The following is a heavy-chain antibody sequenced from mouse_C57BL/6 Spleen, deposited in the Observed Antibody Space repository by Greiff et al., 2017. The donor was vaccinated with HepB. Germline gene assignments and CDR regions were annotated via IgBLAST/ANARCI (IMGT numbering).Heavy chain of an antibody. V-gene: IGHV5-12*01. CDR3: ARATTVVPYAMDY. CDR2: ISNGGGST. J-gene: IGHJ4*01. Sequence: EVKLVESGGGLVQPGGSLKLSCAASGFTFSDYYMYWVRQTPEKRLEWVAYISNGGGSTYYPDNVKGRFTISRDNAKNTLYLQMSRLKSEDTAMYYCARATTVVPYAMDYWGQGTSVTVSS. D-gene: IGHD1-1*01. CDR1: GFTFSDYY.